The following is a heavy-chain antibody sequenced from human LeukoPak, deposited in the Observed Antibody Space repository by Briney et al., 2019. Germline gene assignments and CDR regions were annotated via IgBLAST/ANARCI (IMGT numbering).Heavy chain of an antibody. D-gene: IGHD4-17*01. CDR2: IYPGDSDT. CDR3: ARRHGDYVGDAFDI. V-gene: IGHV5-51*01. CDR1: GYSFTSYW. J-gene: IGHJ3*02. Sequence: SGESLKISCKGSGYSFTSYWIGWVRQMPGKGLEWVGIIYPGDSDTRYSPAFQGQVTISADKSTSTAYLQWSSLKASDTAMYYCARRHGDYVGDAFDIWGQGTMVTVSS.